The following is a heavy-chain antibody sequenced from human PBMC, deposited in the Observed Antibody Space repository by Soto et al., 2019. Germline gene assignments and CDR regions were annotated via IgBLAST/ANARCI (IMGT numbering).Heavy chain of an antibody. CDR3: ASDYSGYYGFDI. V-gene: IGHV3-72*01. CDR2: TGNKAYSYTT. CDR1: GFIFSDYY. D-gene: IGHD3-22*01. Sequence: TGGSLRLSCAASGFIFSDYYFDWVRQAPGKGLEWVGRTGNKAYSYTTEYAASVKGRFTISRDASKNSLYLQMNSLKTEDTAVYYCASDYSGYYGFDIWGQGTMVTVSS. J-gene: IGHJ3*02.